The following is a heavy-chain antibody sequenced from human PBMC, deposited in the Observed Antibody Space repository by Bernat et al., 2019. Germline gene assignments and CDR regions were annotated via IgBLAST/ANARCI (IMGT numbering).Heavy chain of an antibody. CDR3: ARRDFTQKDYGDYVSWGDFDI. CDR1: GCSISSSSYY. V-gene: IGHV4-39*01. D-gene: IGHD4-17*01. Sequence: QLQLQESGPGLVKPSETLSLTCTVSGCSISSSSYYWGWIRQPPGKGLEWIGSIYYSGSTYYNTSLKSRVTISVDTSKNQFSLKLSSVTAADTAVYYCARRDFTQKDYGDYVSWGDFDIWGQGTMVTVSS. CDR2: IYYSGST. J-gene: IGHJ3*02.